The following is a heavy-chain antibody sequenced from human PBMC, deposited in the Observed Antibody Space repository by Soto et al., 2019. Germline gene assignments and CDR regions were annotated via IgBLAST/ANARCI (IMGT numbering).Heavy chain of an antibody. CDR1: GGYISSSSYY. V-gene: IGHV4-39*01. J-gene: IGHJ4*02. CDR3: ARSGYCSSTSCYRKYYFDY. D-gene: IGHD2-2*01. Sequence: SETLSLTCTVSGGYISSSSYYWGWIRQPPGKGLEWIGSIYYSGSTYYNPSLKSRVTISVDTSKNQFSLKLSSVTAADTAVYYCARSGYCSSTSCYRKYYFDYWGQGTLVTVSS. CDR2: IYYSGST.